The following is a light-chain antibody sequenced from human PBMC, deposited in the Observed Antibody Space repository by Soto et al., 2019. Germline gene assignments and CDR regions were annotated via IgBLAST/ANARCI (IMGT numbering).Light chain of an antibody. CDR2: AAP. Sequence: EIVMTQSPATLSVSPGERASLSCRASPSVNSNLAWYQQKRAQAPRILLYAAPTWATGVPGRFSGSGSRTDFTLTISTLQSEGFAVYYWQHYNKWPYTFGQGTKVESK. CDR3: QHYNKWPYT. J-gene: IGKJ2*01. CDR1: PSVNSN. V-gene: IGKV3-15*01.